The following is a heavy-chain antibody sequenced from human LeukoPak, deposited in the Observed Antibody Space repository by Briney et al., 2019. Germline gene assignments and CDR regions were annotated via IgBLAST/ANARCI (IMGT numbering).Heavy chain of an antibody. CDR2: IIPIFGTA. V-gene: IGHV1-69*13. Sequence: GASVKVSCKASGGTFSSYAISWVRQAPGQGLEWMGGIIPIFGTANYAQKFQGRVTITADESTSTAYMELSSLRSEDTAVYYCARDPYGSGSYTPYNWSDPWGQGTLVTVSS. D-gene: IGHD3-10*01. J-gene: IGHJ5*02. CDR3: ARDPYGSGSYTPYNWSDP. CDR1: GGTFSSYA.